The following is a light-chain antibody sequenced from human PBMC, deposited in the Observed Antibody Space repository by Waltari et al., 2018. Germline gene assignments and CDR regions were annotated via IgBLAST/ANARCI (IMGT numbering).Light chain of an antibody. CDR1: NSNIGSNG. V-gene: IGLV1-44*01. J-gene: IGLJ2*01. CDR2: SNT. CDR3: ATWDDRLTGVV. Sequence: QSALTQPPSSSGTPGQTVTIFCSGGNSNIGSNGVNWYQHVPRTAPKLLIYSNTYRPPGVPDRFSGSKSGTSASLAISGLQSDDEGDYYCATWDDRLTGVVFGGGTQVTVL.